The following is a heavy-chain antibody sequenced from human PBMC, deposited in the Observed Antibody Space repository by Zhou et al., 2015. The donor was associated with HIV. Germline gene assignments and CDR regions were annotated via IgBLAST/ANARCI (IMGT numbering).Heavy chain of an antibody. CDR1: GLTFRNFG. Sequence: QVQLVESGGGVVQPGQSLRLSCAASGLTFRNFGMHWVRQAPGKGLEWVAVIWHDGSSEDYADSVKGRFTISRNNSNNTLSLQMNKLRSEDTAVYYCARDTYCTADGCHFCLQQLFRYGLWGLGTAVTVSS. V-gene: IGHV3-33*01. D-gene: IGHD2-8*02. CDR2: IWHDGSSE. CDR3: ARDTYCTADGCHFCLQQLFRYGL. J-gene: IGHJ6*02.